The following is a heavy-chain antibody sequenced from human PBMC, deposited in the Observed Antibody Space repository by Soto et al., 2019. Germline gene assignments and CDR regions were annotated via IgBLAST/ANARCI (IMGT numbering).Heavy chain of an antibody. Sequence: GGSLRLSCAASGFTFSSYSMNWVRQAPGKGLEWVSYISSSSSTIYYADSVKGRFTISRDNAKNSLYLQMNSLRAEDTAVYYCARSARRGPTSPKVDRVGRDQNDAFDIWGQGTMVTVSS. CDR1: GFTFSSYS. CDR3: ARSARRGPTSPKVDRVGRDQNDAFDI. D-gene: IGHD3-10*01. J-gene: IGHJ3*02. V-gene: IGHV3-48*01. CDR2: ISSSSSTI.